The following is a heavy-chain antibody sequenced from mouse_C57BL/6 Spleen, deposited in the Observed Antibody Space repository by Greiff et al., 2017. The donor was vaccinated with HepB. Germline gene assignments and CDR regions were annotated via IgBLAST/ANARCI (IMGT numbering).Heavy chain of an antibody. V-gene: IGHV3-6*01. CDR1: GYSITSGYY. CDR2: ISYDGSN. J-gene: IGHJ4*01. CDR3: AGGGPYYYGSSYNYAMDY. Sequence: DVKLQESGPGLVKPSQSLSLTCSVTGYSITSGYYWNWIRQFPGNKLEWMGYISYDGSNNYNPSLKNRISITRDTSKNQFFLKLNSVTTEDTATYYCAGGGPYYYGSSYNYAMDYWGQGTSVTVSS. D-gene: IGHD1-1*01.